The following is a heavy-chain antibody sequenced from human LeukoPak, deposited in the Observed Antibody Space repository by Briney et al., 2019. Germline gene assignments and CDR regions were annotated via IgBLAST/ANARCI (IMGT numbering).Heavy chain of an antibody. CDR1: GGSISSSSYY. V-gene: IGHV4-39*01. J-gene: IGHJ4*02. Sequence: SETLSLTCTVSGGSISSSSYYWGWIRQPPGKGLEWIGSIYYSGSTYYNPSFKSRVTISVDTSKNQFSLKLSSVTAADTAVYYCARQISSSRLFDYWGQGTLVTVSS. CDR2: IYYSGST. CDR3: ARQISSSRLFDY. D-gene: IGHD2/OR15-2a*01.